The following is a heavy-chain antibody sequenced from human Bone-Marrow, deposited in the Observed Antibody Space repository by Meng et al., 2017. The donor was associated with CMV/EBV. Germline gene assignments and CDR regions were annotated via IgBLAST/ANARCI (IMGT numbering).Heavy chain of an antibody. CDR1: GGTFSSYA. CDR3: ARVWAAGRPDYYGMDV. Sequence: SVKVSCKASGGTFSSYAISWVRQAPGQGLEWMGGIIPIFGTANYAQKFQGRVTITTDESTSTAYMELSSLRSEDTAVYYCARVWAAGRPDYYGMDVWGQGTTVTVSS. D-gene: IGHD6-13*01. V-gene: IGHV1-69*05. J-gene: IGHJ6*02. CDR2: IIPIFGTA.